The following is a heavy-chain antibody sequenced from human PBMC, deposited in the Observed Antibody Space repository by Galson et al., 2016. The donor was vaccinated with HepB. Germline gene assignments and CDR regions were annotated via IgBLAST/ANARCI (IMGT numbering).Heavy chain of an antibody. D-gene: IGHD6-19*01. CDR1: GYTFTNYW. V-gene: IGHV5-51*01. J-gene: IGHJ3*02. Sequence: QSGAEVKKPGESLRISCEGSGYTFTNYWIAWVRQMPGKGLEWMGIIYPDASDTRYTASFQGQVTISADKSINTAYLQWSSLKASDTVIYFCATETGYSSGDAFDIWSQGTMGTVSS. CDR2: IYPDASDT. CDR3: ATETGYSSGDAFDI.